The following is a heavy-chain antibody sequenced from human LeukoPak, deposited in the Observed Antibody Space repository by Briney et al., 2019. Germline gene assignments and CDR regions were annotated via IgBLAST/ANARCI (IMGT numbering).Heavy chain of an antibody. CDR3: ARGGRGKYWYFDL. V-gene: IGHV1-46*01. Sequence: ASVKVSCKASGYTFTSYYMHWVRQAPGQGLEWMGIINPSGGSTSYAQKFQGRVTITSNTSINTAYMELSSLRSEDTAVYYCARGGRGKYWYFDLWGRGTLVTVSS. CDR2: INPSGGST. D-gene: IGHD3-16*01. CDR1: GYTFTSYY. J-gene: IGHJ2*01.